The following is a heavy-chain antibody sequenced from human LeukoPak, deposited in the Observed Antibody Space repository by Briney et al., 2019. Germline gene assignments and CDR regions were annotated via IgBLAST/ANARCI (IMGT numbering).Heavy chain of an antibody. J-gene: IGHJ4*02. V-gene: IGHV3-23*01. Sequence: LEWVSAISGSGGSTYYADSVKGRFTISRDNSKNTLYLQMNSLRAEDTAVYYCATHYDFWSGYSDYWVQGTLVSVSS. CDR2: ISGSGGST. CDR3: ATHYDFWSGYSDY. D-gene: IGHD3-3*01.